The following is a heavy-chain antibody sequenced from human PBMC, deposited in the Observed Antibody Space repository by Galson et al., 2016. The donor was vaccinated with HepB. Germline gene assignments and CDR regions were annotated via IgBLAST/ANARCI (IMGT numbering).Heavy chain of an antibody. Sequence: SVKVSCKASGYTFTTHGISWMRQAPGQGPEWMGWISAYNGNTNYAQNLQGRVTMTTDTSTSTAYMELRSLRSDDTAVYYCATMGRNWNDIHTFDIWGQGTMVTVSS. V-gene: IGHV1-18*01. D-gene: IGHD1-1*01. J-gene: IGHJ3*02. CDR2: ISAYNGNT. CDR1: GYTFTTHG. CDR3: ATMGRNWNDIHTFDI.